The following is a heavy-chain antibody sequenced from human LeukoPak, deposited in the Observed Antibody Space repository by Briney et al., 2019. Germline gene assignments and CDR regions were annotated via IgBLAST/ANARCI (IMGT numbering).Heavy chain of an antibody. CDR3: ARDPGYSSGWYGQLGY. CDR1: GGTFSSYA. J-gene: IGHJ4*02. V-gene: IGHV1-69*05. D-gene: IGHD6-19*01. CDR2: IIPIFGTA. Sequence: SVKVSCKASGGTFSSYAISWVRQAPGQGLEWMGRIIPIFGTANYAQKFQGRVTITTDESTSTAYMELRSLRSDDTAVYYCARDPGYSSGWYGQLGYWGQGTLVTVSS.